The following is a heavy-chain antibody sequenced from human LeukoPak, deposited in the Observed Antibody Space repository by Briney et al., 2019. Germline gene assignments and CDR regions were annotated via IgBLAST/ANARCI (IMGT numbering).Heavy chain of an antibody. Sequence: SETLSLTCAVSGGSISSSNWWSWVRQPPGKGLEWIGEIYHSGSTNYNPSLKSRVTISVDKSKNQFSLKLSSVTAADTAVYYYATTEGHITMVRGFCYWGQGTLVTVSS. CDR2: IYHSGST. CDR1: GGSISSSNW. D-gene: IGHD3-10*01. CDR3: ATTEGHITMVRGFCY. J-gene: IGHJ4*02. V-gene: IGHV4-4*02.